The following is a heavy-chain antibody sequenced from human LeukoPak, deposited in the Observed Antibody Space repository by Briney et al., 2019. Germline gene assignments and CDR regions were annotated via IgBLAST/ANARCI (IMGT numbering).Heavy chain of an antibody. J-gene: IGHJ1*01. Sequence: GRSLRLSCAASGFTFSSYAMHWVRQAPGKGLEWVALISYDGNIKYYADSVKGRFTISRDNSNNMLYLQVNSLRVEDTAVYHCASEFRMGHSGWSGYFQLWGQGTLATVSS. D-gene: IGHD6-19*01. V-gene: IGHV3-30*04. CDR3: ASEFRMGHSGWSGYFQL. CDR1: GFTFSSYA. CDR2: ISYDGNIK.